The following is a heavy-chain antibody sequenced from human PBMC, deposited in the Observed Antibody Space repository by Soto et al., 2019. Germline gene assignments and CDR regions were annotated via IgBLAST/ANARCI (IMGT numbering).Heavy chain of an antibody. CDR3: AGPGYSAQDY. D-gene: IGHD5-18*01. CDR1: GFTFSSVD. J-gene: IGHJ4*02. Sequence: EVQLLESGGGLVQPGGSLRLSCAASGFTFSSVDLSWVRQAPGKGLEWGSAIRGSGDGTDYADSVKGRFTIARDSTKNRLDLQMTSLRAEDAAVYYCAGPGYSAQDYWGQGALVTVSS. CDR2: IRGSGDGT. V-gene: IGHV3-23*01.